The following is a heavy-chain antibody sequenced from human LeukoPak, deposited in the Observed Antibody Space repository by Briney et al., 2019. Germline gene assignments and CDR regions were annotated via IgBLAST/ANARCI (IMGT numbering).Heavy chain of an antibody. D-gene: IGHD6-19*01. CDR1: GSTFSTYG. CDR3: VNSLDGTGWWDFDC. CDR2: ISYDGRNE. J-gene: IGHJ4*02. Sequence: GKSLRLSCVASGSTFSTYGMHWVRQAPGKGLEWVGVISYDGRNEHYSDSVKGRFTISRDNSKNTLYPQMNSLRAEDSAAHYCVNSLDGTGWWDFDCWGQGTLVTVSS. V-gene: IGHV3-30*18.